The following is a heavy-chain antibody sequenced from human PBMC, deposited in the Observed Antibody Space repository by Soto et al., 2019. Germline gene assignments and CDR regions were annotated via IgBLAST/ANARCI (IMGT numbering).Heavy chain of an antibody. CDR3: ARDRKQMYYDFWSGYLPFGDMDV. D-gene: IGHD3-3*01. V-gene: IGHV3-11*01. Sequence: PGGSLRLSCAASGFTFSDYYMSWIRQAPGKGLEWVSYISSSGSTIYYADSVKGRFTISRDNAKNSLYLQMNSLRAEDTAVYYCARDRKQMYYDFWSGYLPFGDMDVWGKGTTVTVSS. CDR1: GFTFSDYY. CDR2: ISSSGSTI. J-gene: IGHJ6*03.